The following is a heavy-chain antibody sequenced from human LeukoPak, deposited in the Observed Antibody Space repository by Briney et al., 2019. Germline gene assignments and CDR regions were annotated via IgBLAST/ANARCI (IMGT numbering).Heavy chain of an antibody. CDR1: GGSISSYY. CDR2: IYYSGST. J-gene: IGHJ4*02. D-gene: IGHD3-3*01. V-gene: IGHV4-59*01. CDR3: ARGYDFWSGYNKGYFDY. Sequence: SETLSLTCTVSGGSISSYYWSWIRQPPGKGLEWIGYIYYSGSTNYNPSLKSRVTISVDTSKNQFSLKLSSVTAADTAVYYCARGYDFWSGYNKGYFDYWGQGTLVTVSS.